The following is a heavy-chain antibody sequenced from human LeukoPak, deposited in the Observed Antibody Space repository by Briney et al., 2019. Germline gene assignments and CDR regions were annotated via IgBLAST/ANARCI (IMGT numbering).Heavy chain of an antibody. Sequence: PGGSLRLFCAASGFTFSSYAMIWVRQAPGKGLEWVSAISGSGGSTYYADSVKGRFTISRDNSKNTLYLQMNSLRAEDTAVYYCAKDPGGPPGPSFDYWGQGTLVTVSS. V-gene: IGHV3-23*01. CDR1: GFTFSSYA. CDR2: ISGSGGST. D-gene: IGHD2-2*01. CDR3: AKDPGGPPGPSFDY. J-gene: IGHJ4*02.